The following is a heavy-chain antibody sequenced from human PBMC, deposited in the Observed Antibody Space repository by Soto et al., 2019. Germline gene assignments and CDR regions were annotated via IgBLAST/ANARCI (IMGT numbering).Heavy chain of an antibody. CDR3: PSDRTRDYYDSSVYNWYFYL. D-gene: IGHD3-22*01. J-gene: IGHJ2*01. CDR2: IYYSGST. V-gene: IGHV4-31*03. CDR1: GGSISSGGYY. Sequence: QVQLQESVPGLLKPSQTLSLTCTVSGGSISSGGYYWSWIRQHPGKGLEWIGYIYYSGSTYYNPSLKSRLTISVDTAKSQFSRKLSSVSAADTAVSSCPSDRTRDYYDSSVYNWYFYLWGRGTLVTVSS.